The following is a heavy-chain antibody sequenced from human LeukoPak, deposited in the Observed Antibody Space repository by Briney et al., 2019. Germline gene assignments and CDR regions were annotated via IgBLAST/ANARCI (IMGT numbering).Heavy chain of an antibody. CDR1: GFSFSSHA. V-gene: IGHV3-23*01. CDR2: ISESGRYT. J-gene: IGHJ4*02. D-gene: IGHD3-3*01. Sequence: PGGSLRLSCAASGFSFSSHALSWVRQAPGKGPEWVSAISESGRYTYYADSVKGRFIISRDNSKTTLYLQMNSLRAEDTAIYYCAKENFGAARRDLDYWGQGTLVTVSS. CDR3: AKENFGAARRDLDY.